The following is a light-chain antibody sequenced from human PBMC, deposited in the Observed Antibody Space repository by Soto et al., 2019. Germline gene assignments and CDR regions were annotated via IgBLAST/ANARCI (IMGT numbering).Light chain of an antibody. V-gene: IGKV1-39*01. CDR2: EAS. CDR3: QQSDTTPWT. J-gene: IGKJ1*01. Sequence: IRMTQSPSSLSASTGDRVTITCRASQSISSYLNWYQQKPGKAPKLLIYEASSLQSGVPSRFSGSGSGTDFTLTVSSLQPDDFATYYCQQSDTTPWTFGQGTKVDIK. CDR1: QSISSY.